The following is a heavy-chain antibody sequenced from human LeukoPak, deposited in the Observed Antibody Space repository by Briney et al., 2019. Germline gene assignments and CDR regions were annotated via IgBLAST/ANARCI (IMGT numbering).Heavy chain of an antibody. D-gene: IGHD6-13*01. CDR2: IYTSGST. CDR3: ARDLSPAARGKHSSSWYPSSAFDY. Sequence: SETLSLTCTVSGGSISSYYWSWIRQPAGKGLEWIGRIYTSGSTNYNPSLKSRVTMSVDTSKNQFSLKLSSVTAADTAVYYCARDLSPAARGKHSSSWYPSSAFDYWGQGTLVTVSS. V-gene: IGHV4-4*07. J-gene: IGHJ4*02. CDR1: GGSISSYY.